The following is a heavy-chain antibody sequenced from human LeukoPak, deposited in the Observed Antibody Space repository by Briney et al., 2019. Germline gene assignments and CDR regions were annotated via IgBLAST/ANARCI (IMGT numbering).Heavy chain of an antibody. Sequence: SETLSLTCTVSGGSISSYYWSWIRQPPGKGLEWIGYIYYSGSTNYNPSLKSRVTISVDTSKNQFSLKLSSVTAADTAVYYCARGNYGKKPNYYYYYYMDVWGKGTTVTISS. J-gene: IGHJ6*03. V-gene: IGHV4-59*01. CDR1: GGSISSYY. CDR3: ARGNYGKKPNYYYYYYMDV. CDR2: IYYSGST. D-gene: IGHD4-11*01.